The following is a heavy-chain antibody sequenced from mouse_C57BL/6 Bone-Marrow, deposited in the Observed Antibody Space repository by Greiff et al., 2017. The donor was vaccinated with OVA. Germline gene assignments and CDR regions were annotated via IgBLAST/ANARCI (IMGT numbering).Heavy chain of an antibody. Sequence: EVQLQQSGPGLVKPSQSLSLTCSVTGYSITSGYYWNWIRQFPGNKLEWMGYISYDGSNNYNPSLKNRISITRDTSKNQFFLKLNSVTTEDTATYYCARALLSNYYGSSYGFAYWGQGTLVTVSA. CDR3: ARALLSNYYGSSYGFAY. CDR1: GYSITSGYY. D-gene: IGHD1-1*01. CDR2: ISYDGSN. J-gene: IGHJ3*01. V-gene: IGHV3-6*01.